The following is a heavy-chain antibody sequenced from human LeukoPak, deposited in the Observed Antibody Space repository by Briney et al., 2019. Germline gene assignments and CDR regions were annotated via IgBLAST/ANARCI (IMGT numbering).Heavy chain of an antibody. V-gene: IGHV4-59*01. J-gene: IGHJ4*02. CDR3: ARDSRAALDY. D-gene: IGHD6-13*01. Sequence: SETLSLTCTVSGGSISNYYWSWIQQPPGKGLEWIGNIYYSGSTNYNPSLKSRVTISVDTSKNQFSLKLSSVTAADTAVYYCARDSRAALDYWGQGTLVTVSS. CDR1: GGSISNYY. CDR2: IYYSGST.